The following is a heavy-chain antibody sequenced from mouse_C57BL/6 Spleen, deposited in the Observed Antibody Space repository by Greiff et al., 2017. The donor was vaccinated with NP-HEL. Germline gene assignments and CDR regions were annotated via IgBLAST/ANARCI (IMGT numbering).Heavy chain of an antibody. V-gene: IGHV1-69*01. CDR2: IDPSDSYT. J-gene: IGHJ4*01. CDR1: GYTFTSYW. Sequence: QVQLQQPGAELVMPGASVKLSCKASGYTFTSYWMHWVKQRPGQGLEWIGEIDPSDSYTNYNQKFKGKSTLTVDKSSSTAYMQLSSLTSEDSAVYYCARVRNLYYAMDYWGQGTSVTVSS. CDR3: ARVRNLYYAMDY.